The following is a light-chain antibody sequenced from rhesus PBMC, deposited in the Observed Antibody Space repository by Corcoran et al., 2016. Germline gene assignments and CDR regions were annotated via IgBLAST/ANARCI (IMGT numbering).Light chain of an antibody. CDR2: DAS. CDR3: LQGKNNPWT. J-gene: IGKJ1*01. CDR1: QGISNY. V-gene: IGKV1-43*03. Sequence: DIQMTQSPSSLSASVGDRVTITCRASQGISNYLSWYQEKPGKAPKLLIYDASTLRSGVPSRFSGSGSGTEFTLTISSLQPEDFATYYCLQGKNNPWTFGQGTKVEIK.